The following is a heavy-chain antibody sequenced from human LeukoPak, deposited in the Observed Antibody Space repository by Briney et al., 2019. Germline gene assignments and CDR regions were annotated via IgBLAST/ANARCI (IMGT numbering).Heavy chain of an antibody. CDR2: IYHSGST. D-gene: IGHD1-26*01. V-gene: IGHV4-38-2*01. CDR3: VGQWELPIDY. J-gene: IGHJ4*02. Sequence: SETLSLTCAVSGYSISSGYYWGWIRQPPGKGLEWIGSIYHSGSTYYNPSLKSRVTISVDTSKNQFSLKLSSVTAADMAVYYCVGQWELPIDYWGQGTLVTVSS. CDR1: GYSISSGYY.